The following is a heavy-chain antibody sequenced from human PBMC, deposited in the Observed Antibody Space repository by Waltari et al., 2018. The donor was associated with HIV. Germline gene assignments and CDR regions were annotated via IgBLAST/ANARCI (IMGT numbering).Heavy chain of an antibody. CDR1: GFTSSHYE. V-gene: IGHV3-48*03. J-gene: IGHJ6*02. Sequence: EVQLVESGGGLVQPGGSLRLSCAGSGFTSSHYEMTWVRQAPGKGLEWISYISAGGTKYYADSVKGRFSISRDNAKNSLYLQMNSLRAEDTAVYYCAKAVGDTSGRYWGGDVWGQGTTVTVSS. D-gene: IGHD6-19*01. CDR3: AKAVGDTSGRYWGGDV. CDR2: ISAGGTK.